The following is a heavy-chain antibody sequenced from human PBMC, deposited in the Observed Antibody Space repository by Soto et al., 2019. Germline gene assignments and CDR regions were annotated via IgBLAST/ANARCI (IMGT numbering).Heavy chain of an antibody. J-gene: IGHJ3*01. V-gene: IGHV3-53*01. Sequence: EVQLVESGGGLIQPGGSLRLSCAASGFTFSSNDMYWVRQAPGEGLEWVSLIYSSGSTSYADSVKGRFTISRDNSKNTLYLQMSSLRAEDTAVYYCATRPLLPGAPWGQGTMFTVSS. CDR2: IYSSGST. CDR3: ATRPLLPGAP. D-gene: IGHD3-22*01. CDR1: GFTFSSND.